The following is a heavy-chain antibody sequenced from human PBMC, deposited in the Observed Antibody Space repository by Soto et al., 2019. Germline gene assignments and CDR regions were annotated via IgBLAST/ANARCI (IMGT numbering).Heavy chain of an antibody. Sequence: QVQLQESGPGLVKPSETLSLTCTVSGGSISSYYWSWIRQPPGKGLEWMGYIYYRGSTNYNPSLKSRVTISVDTSKYQLSLKLSSVTAADTAMYYCARRYGYYFDYWGQGTLVTVSS. CDR1: GGSISSYY. CDR3: ARRYGYYFDY. CDR2: IYYRGST. J-gene: IGHJ4*02. D-gene: IGHD4-17*01. V-gene: IGHV4-59*08.